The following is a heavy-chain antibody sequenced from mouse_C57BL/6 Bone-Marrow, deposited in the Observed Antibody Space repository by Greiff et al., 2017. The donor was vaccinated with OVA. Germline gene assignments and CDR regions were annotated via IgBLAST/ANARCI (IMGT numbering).Heavy chain of an antibody. D-gene: IGHD5-5*01. Sequence: QVQLKESGAELVKPGASVKLSCKASGYTFTSSWMHWVKQRPGRGLEWIGRIDPNSGGTKYNEKFKSKATLTVDKPSSTAYMQLSSLTSEDSAVYYCERRGRLRTLFAYWGQGTLVTVSA. CDR3: ERRGRLRTLFAY. V-gene: IGHV1-72*01. CDR1: GYTFTSSW. CDR2: IDPNSGGT. J-gene: IGHJ3*01.